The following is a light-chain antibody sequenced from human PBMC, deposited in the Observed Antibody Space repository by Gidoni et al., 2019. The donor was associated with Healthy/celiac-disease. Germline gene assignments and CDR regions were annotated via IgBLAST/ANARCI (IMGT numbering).Light chain of an antibody. CDR1: QSVSSSY. V-gene: IGKV3-20*01. J-gene: IGKJ1*01. Sequence: EIVLTQSPGTLSLSTGERATLSCRASQSVSSSYLAWYQQKPGQAPRLLIYGASSRATGIPDRFRGSGSGTDFTLTISRLEPEDFAVYYCQQYGSSPPTFGQGTKVEIK. CDR2: GAS. CDR3: QQYGSSPPT.